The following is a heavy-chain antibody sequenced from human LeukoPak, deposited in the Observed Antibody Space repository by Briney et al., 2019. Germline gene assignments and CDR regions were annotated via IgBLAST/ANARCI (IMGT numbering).Heavy chain of an antibody. CDR3: ARSQGGAFSYGTDY. CDR1: GGSFSGYY. D-gene: IGHD5-18*01. Sequence: PSEALSLTCAVYGGSFSGYYWSWIRQPPGKGLEWIGEINHSGSTNYNPSPKSRVTISVDTPKNQFSLKLSSVTAADTAVYYCARSQGGAFSYGTDYWGQGTLVTVSS. V-gene: IGHV4-34*01. CDR2: INHSGST. J-gene: IGHJ4*02.